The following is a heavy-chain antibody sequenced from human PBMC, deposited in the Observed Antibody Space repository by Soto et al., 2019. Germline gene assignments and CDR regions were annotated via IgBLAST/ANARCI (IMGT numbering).Heavy chain of an antibody. J-gene: IGHJ5*02. Sequence: PSETLSLTCAVSGYSISSGYFWGWIRQPPGKGLEWIGSIYYSGSTYYNPSLKSRVTISVDRSKNQFSLELSSVTAADTAVYYCARGSTTGGWNWFDPWGQGTLVTVSS. CDR3: ARGSTTGGWNWFDP. V-gene: IGHV4-38-2*01. CDR1: GYSISSGYF. CDR2: IYYSGST. D-gene: IGHD3-16*01.